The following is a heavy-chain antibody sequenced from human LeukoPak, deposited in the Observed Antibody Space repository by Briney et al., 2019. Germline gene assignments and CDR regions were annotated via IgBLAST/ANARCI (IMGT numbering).Heavy chain of an antibody. D-gene: IGHD3-22*01. CDR2: INPSGGST. J-gene: IGHJ4*02. CDR3: ARDLGGPYDSSGYYQDY. V-gene: IGHV1-46*01. CDR1: GYTFTSYY. Sequence: GASVKVSCKASGYTFTSYYMHWVRQAPGQGLEWMGIINPSGGSTSYAQKFQGRVTMTRDTSTSTVYMELSSLRSEDTAVYYCARDLGGPYDSSGYYQDYWGQGTLVTVSS.